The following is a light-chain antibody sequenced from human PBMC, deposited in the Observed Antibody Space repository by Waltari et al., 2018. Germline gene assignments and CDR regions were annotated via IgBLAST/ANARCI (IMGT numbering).Light chain of an antibody. CDR2: CAS. CDR1: QSISKF. J-gene: IGKJ1*01. Sequence: DIQMTQSPSTLSAFVGDRVTITCRASQSISKFLAWYQLKPGKAPKLLIYCASTLYGGVPSRFSGSGSGAEFTLTISSLQPDDVATYHCHQYHTYLWTFGQGTKVEIK. V-gene: IGKV1-5*01. CDR3: HQYHTYLWT.